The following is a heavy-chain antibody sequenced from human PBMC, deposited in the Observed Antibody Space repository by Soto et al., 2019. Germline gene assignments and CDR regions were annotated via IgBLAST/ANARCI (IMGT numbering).Heavy chain of an antibody. V-gene: IGHV3-64*01. CDR2: ISSNGGST. Sequence: GGSLRLSCAASGFTFSSYAMHWVRQAPGKGLEYVSAISSNGGSTYYANSVKGRFTISRDNSKNTLYLQMGSLRAEDMAVYYCARDRRPYSSSWYCAFDIWGQGTMVTVSS. CDR1: GFTFSSYA. D-gene: IGHD6-13*01. J-gene: IGHJ3*02. CDR3: ARDRRPYSSSWYCAFDI.